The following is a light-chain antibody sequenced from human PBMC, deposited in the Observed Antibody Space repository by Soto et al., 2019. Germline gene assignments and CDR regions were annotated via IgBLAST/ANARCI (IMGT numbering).Light chain of an antibody. V-gene: IGKV1-5*03. CDR1: RSISSW. CDR2: KAS. Sequence: DIQMTQSPSTLSASVGDRVTVTCRASRSISSWVAWYQQKPGKAPKLLIYKASALESGVPSRFSGSGSGTECTLTISSLQPDDVANYYCQQDNSTPWTFGQGTKVEVK. CDR3: QQDNSTPWT. J-gene: IGKJ1*01.